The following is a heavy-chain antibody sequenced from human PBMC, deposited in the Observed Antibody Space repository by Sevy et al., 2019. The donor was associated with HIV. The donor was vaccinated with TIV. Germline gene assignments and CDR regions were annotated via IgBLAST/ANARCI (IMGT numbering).Heavy chain of an antibody. J-gene: IGHJ6*03. CDR3: AKRGYDSSGFIYYYYMDV. V-gene: IGHV3-23*01. D-gene: IGHD3-22*01. CDR1: GFTFSSYA. CDR2: ISGSGGST. Sequence: GESLKISCAASGFTFSSYAMSWVRQAPGKGLEWVSAISGSGGSTYYADSGKGRFTISRDNSKNTLYLQMNSLRAEDTAVYYCAKRGYDSSGFIYYYYMDVWGKGTTVTVSS.